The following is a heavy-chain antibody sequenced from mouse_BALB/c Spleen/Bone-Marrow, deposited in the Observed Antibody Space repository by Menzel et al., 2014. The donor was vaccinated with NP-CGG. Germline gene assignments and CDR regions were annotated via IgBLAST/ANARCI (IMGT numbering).Heavy chain of an antibody. D-gene: IGHD2-4*01. CDR3: ARHAYYDQTEVSFVY. CDR2: ISGGGSYT. Sequence: EVKVVDSGGGLVKSGGSLKLSCAASGFTFSNYGMSWVRQTPEKRLEWVATISGGGSYTFYSDSMKGRFTISRDNAKNNLYLQLSSLRSEDTALYYCARHAYYDQTEVSFVYWGQGTLVTVSA. V-gene: IGHV5-9-2*01. J-gene: IGHJ3*01. CDR1: GFTFSNYG.